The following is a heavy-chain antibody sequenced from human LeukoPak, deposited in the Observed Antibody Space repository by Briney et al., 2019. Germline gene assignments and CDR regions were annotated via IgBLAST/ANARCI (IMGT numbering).Heavy chain of an antibody. V-gene: IGHV4-38-2*02. CDR2: IYHSGST. J-gene: IGHJ4*02. CDR1: GYSISSGYY. Sequence: SETLSLTCTVSGYSISSGYYWGWIRQPPGKGLEWIGSIYHSGSTYYNPSLKSRVTISVDTSKNQFSLKLSSVTAADTAVYYCARDLFSGYEGGGIYGYWGQGTLVTVSS. D-gene: IGHD5-12*01. CDR3: ARDLFSGYEGGGIYGY.